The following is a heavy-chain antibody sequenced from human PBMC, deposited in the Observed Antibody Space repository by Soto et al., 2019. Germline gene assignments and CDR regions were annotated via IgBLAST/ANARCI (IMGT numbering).Heavy chain of an antibody. Sequence: QVQLVESGGGLVKPGGSLRLSCAASGFAFSDYYMTWMRQAPGKGLEWVSYISSSGSTIYYADSVKGRFTISRDNAKNALYLQMNSLEAEDTAVYYCARSRRRDGSKNACDIWGQGTMVTVSS. CDR1: GFAFSDYY. CDR2: ISSSGSTI. D-gene: IGHD5-12*01. V-gene: IGHV3-11*01. J-gene: IGHJ3*02. CDR3: ARSRRRDGSKNACDI.